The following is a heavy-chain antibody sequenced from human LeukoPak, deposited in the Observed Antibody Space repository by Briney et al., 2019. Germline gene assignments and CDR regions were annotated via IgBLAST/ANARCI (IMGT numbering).Heavy chain of an antibody. V-gene: IGHV3-21*01. CDR3: ARGHIVATTHPYYFDY. Sequence: GGSLTLSCAASGFTFSSYSMNWVRQAPGKGLEWVSSISSSSSYIYYADSVKGRFTISRDNAKNSLYLQMNSLRAEDTAVYYCARGHIVATTHPYYFDYWGQGTLVTVSS. CDR1: GFTFSSYS. D-gene: IGHD5-12*01. CDR2: ISSSSSYI. J-gene: IGHJ4*02.